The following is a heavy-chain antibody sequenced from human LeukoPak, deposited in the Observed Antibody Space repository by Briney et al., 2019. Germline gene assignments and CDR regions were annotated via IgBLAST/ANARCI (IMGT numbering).Heavy chain of an antibody. V-gene: IGHV3-23*01. CDR3: AKCSASYSNDAFDV. D-gene: IGHD3-10*02. CDR2: IRGGGANT. J-gene: IGHJ3*01. Sequence: GGSLRLSCAASGFTFNNYAMNWVREGPGEGLEWVSYIRGGGANTRYSDSVKGRFIISRDNSKNILYLQMNGLRAEDTAIYYCAKCSASYSNDAFDVWGRGTMVTVSS. CDR1: GFTFNNYA.